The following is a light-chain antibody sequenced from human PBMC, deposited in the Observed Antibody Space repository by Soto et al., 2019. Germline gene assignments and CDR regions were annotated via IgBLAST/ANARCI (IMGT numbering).Light chain of an antibody. CDR1: SSDVGDYNY. Sequence: QSALTQPASVSGSPGQSITISCTGTSSDVGDYNYVSWYRQHPGKAPKLMIYEVSDRPSGVSNRFSGSKSGNTASLTISGLQAEDEADYYCSSYTSSRTLVFGGGTKLTVL. V-gene: IGLV2-14*01. CDR2: EVS. CDR3: SSYTSSRTLV. J-gene: IGLJ2*01.